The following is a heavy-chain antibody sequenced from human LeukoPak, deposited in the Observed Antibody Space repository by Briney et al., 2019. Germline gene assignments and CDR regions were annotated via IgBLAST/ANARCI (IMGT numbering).Heavy chain of an antibody. CDR2: INHSGST. J-gene: IGHJ4*02. CDR1: DGSFSGYY. Sequence: PSETLSLTCAVYDGSFSGYYWSWIRQPPGKGLEWIGAINHSGSTNYNPSLKSRVTISVDTSKNQFSLKLSSVTAADTAVYYCARGHYDSRGYYYPFEYWGQGTLVTVSS. CDR3: ARGHYDSRGYYYPFEY. V-gene: IGHV4-34*01. D-gene: IGHD3-22*01.